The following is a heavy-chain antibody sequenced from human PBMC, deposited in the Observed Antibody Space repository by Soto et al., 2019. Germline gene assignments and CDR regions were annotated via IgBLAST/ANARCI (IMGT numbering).Heavy chain of an antibody. CDR2: ISYDGSNK. J-gene: IGHJ4*02. Sequence: QVQLVESGGGVVQPGRSLRLSCAASGFTFSSYAMHWVRQAPGKGLEWVAVISYDGSNKYYADSVKGRFTISRDNSKNTLYLQMNSLRAEVTAVYYCARAGTTGAYWGQGTLVTVSS. V-gene: IGHV3-30-3*01. D-gene: IGHD4-17*01. CDR3: ARAGTTGAY. CDR1: GFTFSSYA.